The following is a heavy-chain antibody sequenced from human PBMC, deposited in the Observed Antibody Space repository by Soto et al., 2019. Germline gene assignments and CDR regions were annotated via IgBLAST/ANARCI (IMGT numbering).Heavy chain of an antibody. V-gene: IGHV3-21*01. CDR1: GFTFSSYS. CDR3: ARENSGYDYDYFDY. Sequence: EVQLVESGGGLVKPGGSLRLSCAASGFTFSSYSMNWVRQAPGKGLEWVSSISSSSSYIYYADSVKGRFTISRDNAKNSLYLQMNSLRAEDTAVYYCARENSGYDYDYFDYWGQGTLVTVSS. CDR2: ISSSSSYI. D-gene: IGHD5-12*01. J-gene: IGHJ4*02.